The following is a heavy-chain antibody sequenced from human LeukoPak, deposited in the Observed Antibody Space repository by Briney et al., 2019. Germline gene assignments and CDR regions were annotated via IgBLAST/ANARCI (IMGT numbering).Heavy chain of an antibody. CDR1: GFTFSSYY. D-gene: IGHD3-10*02. CDR3: ARMLGEWSAFDI. J-gene: IGHJ3*02. V-gene: IGHV3-74*01. Sequence: PGGSLRLSCAASGFTFSSYYMHWVRQAPGKGLVWVSRINSDGSSTNYADSVKGRFTISRDNAKNTLYLQMNSLRAEDTAVYYCARMLGEWSAFDIWGQGTMVTVSS. CDR2: INSDGSST.